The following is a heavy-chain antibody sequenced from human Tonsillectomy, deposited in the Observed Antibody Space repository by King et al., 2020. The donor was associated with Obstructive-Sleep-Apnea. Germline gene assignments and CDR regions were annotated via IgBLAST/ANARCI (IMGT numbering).Heavy chain of an antibody. CDR3: ASSLFVVVPAAMSTFDY. CDR1: GGSISSGDYY. D-gene: IGHD2-2*01. V-gene: IGHV4-30-4*01. Sequence: VQLQESGPGLVEPSQTLSLTCTVSGGSISSGDYYWSWIRQPPGKGLEWIGYIYYSGSTYYNPSLKSRVTISVDTSKNQFSLKLSSVTAADTAVYYCASSLFVVVPAAMSTFDYWGQGTLVTVSS. J-gene: IGHJ4*02. CDR2: IYYSGST.